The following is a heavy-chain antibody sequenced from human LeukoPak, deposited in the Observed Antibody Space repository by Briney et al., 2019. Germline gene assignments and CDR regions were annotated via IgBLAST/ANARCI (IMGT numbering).Heavy chain of an antibody. CDR1: GYTFTSYA. Sequence: GASVKVSCKASGYTFTSYAMNWVRQAPGQGLEWMGWINTNTGNPTYAQGFTGRFVFSLDTSVSTAYLQISSLKAEDTAVYYCARLDPVLLWFGESANWFDPWGQGTLVTVSS. CDR3: ARLDPVLLWFGESANWFDP. D-gene: IGHD3-10*01. V-gene: IGHV7-4-1*02. CDR2: INTNTGNP. J-gene: IGHJ5*02.